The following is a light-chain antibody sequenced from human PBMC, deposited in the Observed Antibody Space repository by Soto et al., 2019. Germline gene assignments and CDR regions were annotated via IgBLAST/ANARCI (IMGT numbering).Light chain of an antibody. Sequence: EIVMTQSPATLSVFPGERATLSCRASESISSNVAWYQQKSGQAPRLLIYGASTRATGIPARFSGSGSGTDFTLTISSLQSEDFAVYYCQQFNSWWTFGQGTKVEIK. CDR2: GAS. CDR3: QQFNSWWT. V-gene: IGKV3-15*01. J-gene: IGKJ1*01. CDR1: ESISSN.